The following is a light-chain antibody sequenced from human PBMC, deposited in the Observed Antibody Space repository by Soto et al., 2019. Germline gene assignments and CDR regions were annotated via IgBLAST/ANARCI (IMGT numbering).Light chain of an antibody. CDR2: DAS. CDR1: QSLSNR. Sequence: DIQMTQSPSTLSVSVGDRVTITCRASQSLSNRLAWYQQKPGKAPKVLIYDASSLESGVPSRFSGSGSGTEFTLTISSLQSDDYAVYYCQQYNNLPRTFGGGTKVDIK. J-gene: IGKJ4*01. CDR3: QQYNNLPRT. V-gene: IGKV1-5*01.